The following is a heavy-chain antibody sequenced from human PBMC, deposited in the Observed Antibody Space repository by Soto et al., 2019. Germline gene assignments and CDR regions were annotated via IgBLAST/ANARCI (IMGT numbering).Heavy chain of an antibody. CDR1: GFTFSSYG. CDR3: AKDIDSGTPSPFDY. V-gene: IGHV3-23*01. CDR2: IGVVSQYT. J-gene: IGHJ4*02. D-gene: IGHD3-10*01. Sequence: GGSLRLSCAASGFTFSSYGMSWVRRPPGKGLEWVSIIGVVSQYTYYADSVKGRFTISRDNSKNTLYLEMNGLRAEDTALYYCAKDIDSGTPSPFDYWGQGTLVTVSS.